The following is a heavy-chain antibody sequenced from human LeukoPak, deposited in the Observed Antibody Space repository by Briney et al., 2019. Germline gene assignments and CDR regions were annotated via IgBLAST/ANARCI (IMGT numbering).Heavy chain of an antibody. CDR3: AKGVVVAPDVTPFDY. D-gene: IGHD2-2*01. V-gene: IGHV3-23*01. J-gene: IGHJ4*02. CDR1: GLAFNNYA. Sequence: GGSLRLSCAVSGLAFNNYAMSWVRQAPGKGLEWVSGISGRGASKYYADSVKGRFTISRDNSKNTLYLQMNSLRAEDTAVYYCAKGVVVAPDVTPFDYWGQGTLVTVSS. CDR2: ISGRGASK.